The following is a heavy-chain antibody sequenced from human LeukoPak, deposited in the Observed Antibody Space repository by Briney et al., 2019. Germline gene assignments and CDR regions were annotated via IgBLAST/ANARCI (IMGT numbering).Heavy chain of an antibody. CDR3: AKDRSGSYSRGLDY. CDR2: IRYDGSNK. Sequence: GGSLRLSCAASGFTFSTYGMHWVRQAPGKGLERVAFIRYDGSNKYYADSVKGRFTISRDNSKNTLYLQMNSLRAEDTAVFYCAKDRSGSYSRGLDYWGQGTLVTVSS. CDR1: GFTFSTYG. V-gene: IGHV3-30*02. D-gene: IGHD1-26*01. J-gene: IGHJ4*02.